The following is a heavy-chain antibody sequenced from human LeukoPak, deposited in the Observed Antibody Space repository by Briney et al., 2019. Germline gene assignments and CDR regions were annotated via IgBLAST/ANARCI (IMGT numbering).Heavy chain of an antibody. Sequence: GGSLRLSCAGSGFTFTNAWMTWVRQAPGKGLEWVAVIWYDGSNKYYADSVKGRFTISRDNSKNTLYLQMNSLRAEDTAVYYCARDFSSGYDSSGYWNWGQGTLVTVSS. D-gene: IGHD3-22*01. CDR2: IWYDGSNK. CDR3: ARDFSSGYDSSGYWN. V-gene: IGHV3-33*08. CDR1: GFTFTNAW. J-gene: IGHJ4*02.